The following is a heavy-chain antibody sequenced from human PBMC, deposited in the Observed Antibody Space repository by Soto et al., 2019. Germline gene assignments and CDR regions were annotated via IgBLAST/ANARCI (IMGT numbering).Heavy chain of an antibody. CDR1: GGSISSGDYY. V-gene: IGHV4-30-4*01. Sequence: SETLSLTCTVSGGSISSGDYYWSWIRQPPGKGLEWIGYIYYSGSTYYNPSLKSRVTISVDTSKNQFSLKLSSVTAADTAVYYCARAFTTYYYDSSGYYLNWFDPWGQGTLVTAPQ. CDR2: IYYSGST. J-gene: IGHJ5*02. D-gene: IGHD3-22*01. CDR3: ARAFTTYYYDSSGYYLNWFDP.